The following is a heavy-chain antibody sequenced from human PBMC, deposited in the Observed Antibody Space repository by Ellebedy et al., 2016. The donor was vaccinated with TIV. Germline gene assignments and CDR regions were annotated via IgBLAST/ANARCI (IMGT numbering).Heavy chain of an antibody. CDR3: ARARSSGWLHTPDY. CDR2: MNPNSGNT. V-gene: IGHV1-8*01. D-gene: IGHD6-19*01. Sequence: AASVKVSCKASVYTFTSYDINWVRQATGQGLEWMGWMNPNSGNTGYAQKFQGRVTMTRNTSISTAYMELSSLISEDTAVYYCARARSSGWLHTPDYWGQGTLVTVSS. CDR1: VYTFTSYD. J-gene: IGHJ4*02.